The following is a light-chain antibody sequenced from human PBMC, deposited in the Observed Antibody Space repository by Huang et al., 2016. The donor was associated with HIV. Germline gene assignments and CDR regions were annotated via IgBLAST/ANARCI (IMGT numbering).Light chain of an antibody. J-gene: IGKJ2*01. V-gene: IGKV1-9*01. Sequence: IQLTQSPSSLSASVGDRVTITCRAGQGISSYLAWYQQKPGKAPKVLIYAASTLQSGVPARVSGSGSGTDFTLTISSLQPEDFATYYCQQLNSYPPTFGQGTKLEIK. CDR3: QQLNSYPPT. CDR1: QGISSY. CDR2: AAS.